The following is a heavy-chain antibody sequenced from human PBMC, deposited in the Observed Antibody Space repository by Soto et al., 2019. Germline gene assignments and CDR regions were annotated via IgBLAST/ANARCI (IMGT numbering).Heavy chain of an antibody. J-gene: IGHJ6*02. Sequence: ASVKVSCKASGYTFTSYAMHWVRQAPGQRLEWMGWINAGNGNTKYSQKFQGRVTITRDTSASTAYMELSSLRSEDTAVYYCAMGSGDSGYDFGEYYYYGMDVWGQGTTVNVSS. D-gene: IGHD5-12*01. CDR3: AMGSGDSGYDFGEYYYYGMDV. V-gene: IGHV1-3*01. CDR1: GYTFTSYA. CDR2: INAGNGNT.